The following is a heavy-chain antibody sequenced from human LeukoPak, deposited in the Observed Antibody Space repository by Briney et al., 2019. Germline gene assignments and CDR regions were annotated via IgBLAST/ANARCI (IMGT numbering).Heavy chain of an antibody. V-gene: IGHV4-39*01. CDR1: GGSISSTSYY. Sequence: SETLSLTCTVSGGSISSTSYYWGWIRQPPGKGLEWIGKIFYSGSTYYNPSPKSRVSISVDTSKNQFSLKLSSVTAADTAVYYCARQSRGIFDYWGQGTLVTVSS. J-gene: IGHJ4*02. D-gene: IGHD6-13*01. CDR3: ARQSRGIFDY. CDR2: IFYSGST.